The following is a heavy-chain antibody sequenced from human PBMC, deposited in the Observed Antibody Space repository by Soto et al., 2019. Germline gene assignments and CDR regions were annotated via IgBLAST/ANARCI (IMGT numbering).Heavy chain of an antibody. J-gene: IGHJ3*02. CDR1: GFTFSSYG. CDR3: ARRGWDAFEI. V-gene: IGHV3-30*03. Sequence: QVQLVESGGGVVQPGRSLRLSCAASGFTFSSYGMHWVRQAPGKGLEWVAVISYDGSNKYYADSVKGRFTISRDNSKNTPYLRMNSLRAEDPAVYYCARRGWDAFEIWGQGTMVTVSP. CDR2: ISYDGSNK.